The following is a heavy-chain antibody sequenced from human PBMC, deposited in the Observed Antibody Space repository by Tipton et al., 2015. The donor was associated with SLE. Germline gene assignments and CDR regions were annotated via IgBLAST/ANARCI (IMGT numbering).Heavy chain of an antibody. J-gene: IGHJ4*02. Sequence: SLRLSCVASGFTFSNAYMAWVRQAPGRGLEYISRIKSVAAGGTVHYAAPLKGRVTISRDNGKNSLYLQMNSLRAEDTAVYYCATDYYDSSGYPTFFDYWGQGTLVTVSS. V-gene: IGHV3-15*01. D-gene: IGHD3-22*01. CDR3: ATDYYDSSGYPTFFDY. CDR1: GFTFSNAY. CDR2: IKSVAAGGTV.